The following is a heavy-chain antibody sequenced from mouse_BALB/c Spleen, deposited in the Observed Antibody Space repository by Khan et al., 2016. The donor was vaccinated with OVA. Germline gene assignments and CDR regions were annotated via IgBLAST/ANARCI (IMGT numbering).Heavy chain of an antibody. CDR2: ISSGGSYT. J-gene: IGHJ1*01. CDR3: ARHDGYYDYWYFDV. Sequence: EVELVESGGDLVKPGGSLKLSCAASGFTFSSYGMSWVRQTPDKRLEWVATISSGGSYTYSPDSVKGRFTISRDNAKNTLYLQMSSLKSEDTAMYYCARHDGYYDYWYFDVWGAGTTVTVSS. CDR1: GFTFSSYG. D-gene: IGHD2-3*01. V-gene: IGHV5-6*01.